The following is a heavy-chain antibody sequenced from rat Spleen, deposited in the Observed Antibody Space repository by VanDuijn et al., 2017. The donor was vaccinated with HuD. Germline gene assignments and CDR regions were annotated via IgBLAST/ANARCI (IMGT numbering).Heavy chain of an antibody. CDR2: ISYDGSST. J-gene: IGHJ1*01. CDR3: ARRGNSVYWNFDF. D-gene: IGHD4-4*01. Sequence: EVQLVESDGGLVQPGRSLKLSCAASGFTFSDYAMAWVRQAPTKGLEWVATISYDGSSTYYRDSVKGRFTISRDNAKSTLYLQMDSLRSEDTATYYCARRGNSVYWNFDFWGPGTMVTVSS. V-gene: IGHV5-29*01. CDR1: GFTFSDYA.